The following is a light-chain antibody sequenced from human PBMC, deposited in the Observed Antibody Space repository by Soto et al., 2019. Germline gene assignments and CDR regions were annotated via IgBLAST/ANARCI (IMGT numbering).Light chain of an antibody. CDR1: QSVSSY. V-gene: IGKV3-11*01. CDR3: QQRSNWPLT. J-gene: IGKJ4*01. Sequence: EIVLTQSPATLSLSPGERATLSCRASQSVSSYLAGYQQKPGQAPRILIYDASNRATGIPARFSGSGSGTDFTLTFSSLEPEDLAVYYCQQRSNWPLTCGGGTKVEIK. CDR2: DAS.